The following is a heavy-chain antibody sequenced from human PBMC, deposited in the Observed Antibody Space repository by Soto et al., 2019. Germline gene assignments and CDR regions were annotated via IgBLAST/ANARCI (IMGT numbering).Heavy chain of an antibody. CDR3: ARGPPLHLSPNWFDP. CDR1: GYTFTSYA. J-gene: IGHJ5*02. V-gene: IGHV1-3*01. Sequence: ASVKVSCKASGYTFTSYAMHWVRQAPGQRLEWMGWINAGNGNTKYSQKFQGRVTITRDTSASTAYMELSSLRSEDTAVYYCARGPPLHLSPNWFDPWGQGTLVTVSS. D-gene: IGHD3-3*02. CDR2: INAGNGNT.